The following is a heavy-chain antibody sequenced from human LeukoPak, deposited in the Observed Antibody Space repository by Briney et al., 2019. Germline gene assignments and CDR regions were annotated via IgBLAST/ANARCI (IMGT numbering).Heavy chain of an antibody. CDR2: IKQDGSEK. CDR3: ARNPGGYGSRAFDY. J-gene: IGHJ4*02. D-gene: IGHD3-10*01. V-gene: IGHV3-7*01. Sequence: GGSLRLSCATSGFTFSDYAMNWVRQAPGKGLEWVANIKQDGSEKYYVDSVKGRFTISRDNAKNSLYLQMNSLRAEDTAVYYCARNPGGYGSRAFDYWGQGTLVTVSS. CDR1: GFTFSDYA.